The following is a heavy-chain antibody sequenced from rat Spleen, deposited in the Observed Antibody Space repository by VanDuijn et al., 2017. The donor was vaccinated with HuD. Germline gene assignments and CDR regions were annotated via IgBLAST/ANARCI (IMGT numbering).Heavy chain of an antibody. CDR2: ISYDGSST. CDR1: GFTFSHYD. CDR3: ARHNSGYGY. V-gene: IGHV5-7*01. Sequence: EVQLVESGGGLVQPGRSMKLSCAASGFTFSHYDMAWVRQAPKKGLEWVATISYDGSSTYYRGSVKGRFTISRDNAKSTLYLQMDSLGSEDTATYFCARHNSGYGYWGQGVMVTVSS. J-gene: IGHJ2*01. D-gene: IGHD4-3*01.